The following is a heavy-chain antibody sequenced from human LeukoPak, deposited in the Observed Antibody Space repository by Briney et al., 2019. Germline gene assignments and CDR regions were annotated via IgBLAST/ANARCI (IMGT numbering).Heavy chain of an antibody. CDR3: ARGDTDH. D-gene: IGHD5-18*01. CDR2: IHPNDGGT. V-gene: IGHV1-46*02. Sequence: GASVKVSCKTSGYTFNIYYVQWVRQAPAQGLEWMGVIHPNDGGTTYAQKFQGRIIMTIDTSTSTIYMELSSLKSDDTAVYYCARGDTDHWGQGTLVTVSS. J-gene: IGHJ5*02. CDR1: GYTFNIYY.